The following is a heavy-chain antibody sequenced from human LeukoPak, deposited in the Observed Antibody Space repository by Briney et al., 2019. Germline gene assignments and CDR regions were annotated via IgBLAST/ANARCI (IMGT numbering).Heavy chain of an antibody. J-gene: IGHJ4*02. CDR3: AVLGNYALNY. D-gene: IGHD1-7*01. V-gene: IGHV4-59*01. CDR2: IYYSGTT. CDR1: GGSISSYY. Sequence: NSSETLSLTCTVSGGSISSYYWSWIRQPPGKGLEWIGYIYYSGTTDYNPSLKSRVTISVDTSNNQFSLKVSSVTAADTAVYYCAVLGNYALNYWGQGTLVTVSS.